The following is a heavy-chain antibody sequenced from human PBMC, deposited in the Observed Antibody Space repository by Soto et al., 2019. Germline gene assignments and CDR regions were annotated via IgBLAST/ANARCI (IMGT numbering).Heavy chain of an antibody. V-gene: IGHV3-23*01. D-gene: IGHD3-10*01. CDR3: AQDKGVRGATYLRY. CDR1: GFAFSSFA. CDR2: ISDSGATT. Sequence: EVQLLESGGGLVQPGGSLRLSCAASGFAFSSFALNCVRQAPGKGLDWVSVISDSGATTYYSDSVKGRFTISRDNSKNMLYLEMNSLRANDTAIYYCAQDKGVRGATYLRYWGPGTLVTVSS. J-gene: IGHJ4*02.